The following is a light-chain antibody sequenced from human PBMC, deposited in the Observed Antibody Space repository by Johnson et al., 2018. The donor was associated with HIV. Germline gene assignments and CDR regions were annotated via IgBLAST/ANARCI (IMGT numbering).Light chain of an antibody. Sequence: QSVLTQPPSVSAAPGQKVTISCSGSSSNIGNNYVSWYQQLPGTAPKLLIYETNKRPSGIPDRFSGSKSGTSATLGITGLPTGAEADYYCGRWDSLSAGKVFGTGTKVSVL. J-gene: IGLJ1*01. V-gene: IGLV1-51*02. CDR2: ETN. CDR3: GRWDSLSAGKV. CDR1: SSNIGNNY.